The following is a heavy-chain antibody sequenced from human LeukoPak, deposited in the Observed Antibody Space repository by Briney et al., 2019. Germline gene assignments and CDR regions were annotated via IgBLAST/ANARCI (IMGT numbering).Heavy chain of an antibody. D-gene: IGHD5-12*01. J-gene: IGHJ4*02. Sequence: SETLSLTCAVYGGSFSGYYWSWIRQPPGKGLEWIGEINHSGSTNYNPSLKSRVTISVDTSKNQFSLKLSSVTAADTAVYYCASVDIVATRTLDYWGQGTLVTVSS. CDR2: INHSGST. CDR3: ASVDIVATRTLDY. CDR1: GGSFSGYY. V-gene: IGHV4-34*01.